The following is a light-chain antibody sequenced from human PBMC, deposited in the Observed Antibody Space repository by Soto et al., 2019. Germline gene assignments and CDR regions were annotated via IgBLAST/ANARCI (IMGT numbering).Light chain of an antibody. CDR3: RSYSSSSTQV. J-gene: IGLJ1*01. Sequence: QSALTQPASVSGSPGQSITISCTGTSSDVGGYNYVSWYQHHPGKAPKLMIFDVTNRPLGVSNRFSGSKSGNTASLTISGLQAEDEADYYCRSYSSSSTQVFGTGTKLTVL. CDR2: DVT. CDR1: SSDVGGYNY. V-gene: IGLV2-14*03.